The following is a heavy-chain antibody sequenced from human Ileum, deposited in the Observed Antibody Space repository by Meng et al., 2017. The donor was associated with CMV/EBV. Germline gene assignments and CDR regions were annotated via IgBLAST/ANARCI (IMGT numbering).Heavy chain of an antibody. V-gene: IGHV4-34*01. J-gene: IGHJ4*02. CDR3: ARASPQRRFLSY. CDR2: INNRVST. Sequence: QVQLQQWGEEQLNPSETLSLVGAFPNRSFSDYYWTWIRQSPGKGLEWIGEINNRVSTNYNPSLKSRVTISIDTSRNQFSLKLTSMTAADTAVYYCARASPQRRFLSYWGQGTLVTVSS. D-gene: IGHD3-3*01. CDR1: NRSFSDYY.